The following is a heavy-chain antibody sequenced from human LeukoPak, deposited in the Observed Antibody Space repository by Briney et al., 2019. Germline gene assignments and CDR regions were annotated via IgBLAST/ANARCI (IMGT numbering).Heavy chain of an antibody. CDR2: IYTGGDT. D-gene: IGHD6-6*01. CDR1: GFTVSNNY. Sequence: PGGSLRLSCAASGFTVSNNYMSWVRQAPGKGLEWVSVIYTGGDTYYADSVQGRFSISRDNSKNTLYLQMNSLRAEDTAAYYCARDSSSSAFDIWGQGTMVTVSS. V-gene: IGHV3-53*01. J-gene: IGHJ3*02. CDR3: ARDSSSSAFDI.